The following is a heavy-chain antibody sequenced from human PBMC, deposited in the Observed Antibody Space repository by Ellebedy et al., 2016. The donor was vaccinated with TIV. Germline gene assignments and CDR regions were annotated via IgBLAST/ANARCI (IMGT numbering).Heavy chain of an antibody. J-gene: IGHJ4*02. D-gene: IGHD4/OR15-4a*01. CDR3: ARHGLFSYDYADS. CDR1: GYNFDTYW. V-gene: IGHV5-51*01. Sequence: GESLKISCKGFGYNFDTYWIAWVRQMPGKGLEWMGLIYPGDSATRYSPSFQGQVTISADKSISTAYLQWSSLKASDSAMYYCARHGLFSYDYADSWGQGTLVTVSS. CDR2: IYPGDSAT.